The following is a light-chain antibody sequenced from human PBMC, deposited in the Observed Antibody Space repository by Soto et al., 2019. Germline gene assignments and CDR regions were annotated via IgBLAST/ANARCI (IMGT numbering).Light chain of an antibody. CDR1: QSVSYN. Sequence: ETVMTQSPATLSVSPGDRATLSCSASQSVSYNLAWYQQKPGQAHRLLIYDASTRATGIPARFSGSASGTEFTLTISSLLSEDFAVYYCQQYNNWPLTFGGGTKVEMK. CDR2: DAS. CDR3: QQYNNWPLT. J-gene: IGKJ4*01. V-gene: IGKV3D-15*01.